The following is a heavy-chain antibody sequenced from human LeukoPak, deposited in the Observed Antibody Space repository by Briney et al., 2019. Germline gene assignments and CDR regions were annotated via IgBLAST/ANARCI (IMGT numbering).Heavy chain of an antibody. Sequence: SETLSLICTVSGGSISSSSYYWLWIRQPPGKGLEWIGSIYPSGMTYYTPSLESRVTLSIDTSKKQFSLKVNSVSAADTAVYFCARHGSQWEPLDDWGEGTVDPVSS. CDR1: GGSISSSSYY. CDR3: ARHGSQWEPLDD. V-gene: IGHV4-39*01. J-gene: IGHJ1*01. CDR2: IYPSGMT. D-gene: IGHD1-26*01.